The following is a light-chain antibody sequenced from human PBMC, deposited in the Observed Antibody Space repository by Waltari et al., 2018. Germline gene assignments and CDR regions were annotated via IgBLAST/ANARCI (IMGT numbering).Light chain of an antibody. Sequence: QSALTQPRPVSGSPGRSVTVSGRGTRGDVGAYDSVPWYQQYPGKAPKVVIYDVTKRHSGIPDRFSGSKSGNTASLTISGLQADDEADYYCCSYAGSYTYVFGSGTKVTVL. V-gene: IGLV2-11*01. CDR1: RGDVGAYDS. CDR3: CSYAGSYTYV. CDR2: DVT. J-gene: IGLJ1*01.